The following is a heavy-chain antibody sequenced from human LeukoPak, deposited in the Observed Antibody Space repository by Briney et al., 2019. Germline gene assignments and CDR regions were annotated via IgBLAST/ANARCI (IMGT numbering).Heavy chain of an antibody. J-gene: IGHJ4*02. D-gene: IGHD1-1*01. Sequence: SETLSLTCTVSGGSISSHYWTWIRQPPGKGLEWIGYIYTTESTNYNPSLESRVTISVDTSKNQFSLMLSSVTAADTAFYYCARRRTTGTTGYFDYWGQGILVTVSS. V-gene: IGHV4-4*09. CDR1: GGSISSHY. CDR2: IYTTEST. CDR3: ARRRTTGTTGYFDY.